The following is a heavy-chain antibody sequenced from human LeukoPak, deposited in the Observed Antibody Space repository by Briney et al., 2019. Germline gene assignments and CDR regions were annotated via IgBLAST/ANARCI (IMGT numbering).Heavy chain of an antibody. CDR1: GYSISNGYY. J-gene: IGHJ5*02. V-gene: IGHV4-38-2*02. Sequence: SETLSLTCTVSGYSISNGYYWGWTRPPPGTGLEWIGSIYPSGSTFYNPSLKSRVTISVDTSKNQFSLRLSSVTAADTAVYYCARSYASSWYWNWFDPWGQGTLVTVSS. D-gene: IGHD6-13*01. CDR3: ARSYASSWYWNWFDP. CDR2: IYPSGST.